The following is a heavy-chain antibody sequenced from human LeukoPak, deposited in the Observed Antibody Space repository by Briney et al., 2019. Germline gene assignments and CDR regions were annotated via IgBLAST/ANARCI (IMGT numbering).Heavy chain of an antibody. CDR2: ISSSRSYI. D-gene: IGHD4-17*01. CDR3: ARDLRAGGTWSYGVYFDL. Sequence: GGSLRLSCAASGFTFSSYSMNWVRQAPGKVLEWVSSISSSRSYIYYADSVKGRFTISRDNAKNSVYLLLNSLTPEDTAVYYCARDLRAGGTWSYGVYFDLWGRGTLVTVSS. CDR1: GFTFSSYS. J-gene: IGHJ2*01. V-gene: IGHV3-21*01.